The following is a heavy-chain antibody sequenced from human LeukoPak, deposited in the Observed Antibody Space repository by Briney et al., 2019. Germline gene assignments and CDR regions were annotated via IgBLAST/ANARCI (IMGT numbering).Heavy chain of an antibody. CDR3: TTVLSSNRCNLCDY. D-gene: IGHD6-13*01. Sequence: GGSLRLFCAASGFTFSRYWMHWVRQAPGKGLMWVSRISPDGSTTLYADSVKGRFTISRDNAKNTLYLQMNSLGAEDTAVYYCTTVLSSNRCNLCDYWGQGTLVTVSS. CDR2: ISPDGSTT. V-gene: IGHV3-74*03. CDR1: GFTFSRYW. J-gene: IGHJ4*02.